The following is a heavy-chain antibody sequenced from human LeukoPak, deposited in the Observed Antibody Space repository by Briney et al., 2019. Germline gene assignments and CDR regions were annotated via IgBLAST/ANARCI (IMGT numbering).Heavy chain of an antibody. CDR3: AKETTVTTYYYYYYGMDV. CDR1: GFTFSSYA. V-gene: IGHV3-23*01. D-gene: IGHD4-17*01. J-gene: IGHJ6*02. CDR2: ISGSGGST. Sequence: GGSLRLSCAASGFTFSSYAMSWVRQAPGKGLEWVSAISGSGGSTYYADSVKGRFTISRDNSKNTLYLQMNSLRVEDTAVYYCAKETTVTTYYYYYYGMDVWGQGTTVTVSS.